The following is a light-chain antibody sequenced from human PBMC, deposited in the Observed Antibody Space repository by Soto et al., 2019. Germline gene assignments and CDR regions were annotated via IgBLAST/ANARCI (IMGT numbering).Light chain of an antibody. CDR2: KAS. Sequence: DIQMTQSPSTLSGSVGDRVTLTCRASQTISSWLAWYQQKPGKAPKLLIYKASTLKSGVPSRFSGGGSGTVFTLTISNLQPDDFATYYCQQYENYWTLGQGTKVDIK. V-gene: IGKV1-5*03. J-gene: IGKJ1*01. CDR3: QQYENYWT. CDR1: QTISSW.